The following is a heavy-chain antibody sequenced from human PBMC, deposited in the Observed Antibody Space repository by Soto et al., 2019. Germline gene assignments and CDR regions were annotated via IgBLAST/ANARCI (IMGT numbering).Heavy chain of an antibody. V-gene: IGHV4-4*02. Sequence: QVQLQESGPGLVKPSGTLSLTCAVSGGSISSSNWWSWVRQPPGKGLEWIGEIYHSGSTNYNPSLKSRGTLSVDKSKNQFSLKLSSVTAADTAVYSCARGRLLWFGEDEQVLDVWGQGTTVTVSS. CDR3: ARGRLLWFGEDEQVLDV. J-gene: IGHJ6*02. D-gene: IGHD3-10*01. CDR1: GGSISSSNW. CDR2: IYHSGST.